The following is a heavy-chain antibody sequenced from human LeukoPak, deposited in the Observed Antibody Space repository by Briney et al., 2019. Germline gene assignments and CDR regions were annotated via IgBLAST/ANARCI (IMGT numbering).Heavy chain of an antibody. V-gene: IGHV3-30*03. CDR2: ISYEGRTT. CDR1: GFTFSNYG. Sequence: GRSLRLSCAGAGFTFSNYGMHWVRQAPGKGLDWVAVISYEGRTTYYADSVKGRFTISRDNSRNTLFLQMDSLRPEDTAVYYCASQDIVATTGAELDYWGQGTLVTVSS. J-gene: IGHJ4*02. D-gene: IGHD5-12*01. CDR3: ASQDIVATTGAELDY.